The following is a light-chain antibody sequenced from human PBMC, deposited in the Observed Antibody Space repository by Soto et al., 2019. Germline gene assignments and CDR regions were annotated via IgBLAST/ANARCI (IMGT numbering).Light chain of an antibody. CDR3: QQYSTFLYN. CDR1: QSISSW. Sequence: DIQMTQSPSTLSASVGDRVTITCRASQSISSWLAWYQQKAGKAPKLLIYKASTLESGVPSRFSGSGSGTEFTLTISSLQPEDFATSYCQQYSTFLYNVGQGTKLEIK. J-gene: IGKJ2*01. V-gene: IGKV1-5*03. CDR2: KAS.